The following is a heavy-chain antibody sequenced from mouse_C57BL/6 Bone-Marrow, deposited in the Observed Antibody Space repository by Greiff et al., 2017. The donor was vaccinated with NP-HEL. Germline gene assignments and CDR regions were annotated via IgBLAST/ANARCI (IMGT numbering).Heavy chain of an antibody. J-gene: IGHJ3*01. V-gene: IGHV5-15*01. Sequence: EVMLVESGGGLVQPGGSLKLSCAASGFTFSDYGMAWVRQAPRKGPEWVAFISNLAYSIYYADTVTGRFTISRENAKNTLYLEMSSLRSEDTAMYYCARPLDSSGYVPFAYWGQGTLVTVSA. CDR3: ARPLDSSGYVPFAY. CDR1: GFTFSDYG. CDR2: ISNLAYSI. D-gene: IGHD3-2*02.